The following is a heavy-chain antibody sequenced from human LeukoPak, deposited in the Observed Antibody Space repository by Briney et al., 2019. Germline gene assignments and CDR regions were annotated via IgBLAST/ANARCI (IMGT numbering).Heavy chain of an antibody. CDR3: ARARQQLVWANWFDP. CDR1: GYTFSSYG. V-gene: IGHV1-18*01. Sequence: GASVKVSCKASGYTFSSYGISWVRQAPGQGLEWMGWISAYNGKTKYAQKLQGRVTMTTETSTSTAYMELRSLRSDDTTVYYCARARQQLVWANWFDPWGQGTLVTVSS. D-gene: IGHD6-13*01. J-gene: IGHJ5*02. CDR2: ISAYNGKT.